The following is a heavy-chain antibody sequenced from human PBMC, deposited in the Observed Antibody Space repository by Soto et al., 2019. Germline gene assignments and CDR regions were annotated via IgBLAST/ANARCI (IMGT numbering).Heavy chain of an antibody. CDR2: LSGSGTST. CDR3: ANETSNGGWFNPFDY. Sequence: EVQLLESGGGLVQPGGSLRLSCAASGFTFVNYAMNWVRQAPGKGLEWVATLSGSGTSTYYADSVKGRFTISRDNTRNTLHLKMNSLRAEDTAVYYCANETSNGGWFNPFDYWGQGTLVTVSS. J-gene: IGHJ4*02. D-gene: IGHD6-19*01. V-gene: IGHV3-23*01. CDR1: GFTFVNYA.